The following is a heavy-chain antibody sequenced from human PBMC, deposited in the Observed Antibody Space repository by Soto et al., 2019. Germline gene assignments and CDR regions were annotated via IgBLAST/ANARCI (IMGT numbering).Heavy chain of an antibody. V-gene: IGHV4-34*01. D-gene: IGHD3-10*01. Sequence: QVQLQQWGAGLLKPSETLSLTCAVYGGSFSGYYWSWIRQPPGKGLEWIGEINHSGSTNYNPTLKSRVTISVDTSKNQFSLKLSSVTAADTAVYYCARGSWFGELFYPASYYYYGMDVWGQGTTVTVSS. CDR2: INHSGST. CDR1: GGSFSGYY. J-gene: IGHJ6*02. CDR3: ARGSWFGELFYPASYYYYGMDV.